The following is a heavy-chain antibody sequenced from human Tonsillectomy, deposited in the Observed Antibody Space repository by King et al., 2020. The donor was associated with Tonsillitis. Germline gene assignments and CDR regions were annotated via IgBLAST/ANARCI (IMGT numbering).Heavy chain of an antibody. CDR3: AKDLEWAADHYHYNWDV. V-gene: IGHV3-23*04. J-gene: IGHJ6*04. CDR1: GFTFSRYA. Sequence: VQLVESGGGLVQPGGSLRLSCAASGFTFSRYAMTWVRQAPGRGLEWVSAIIASGGRTYYADSVKGRFTISRDNSKNTLYLQMNSLRAEDTALYYCAKDLEWAADHYHYNWDVWGKGTTVTVSS. CDR2: IIASGGRT. D-gene: IGHD1-26*01.